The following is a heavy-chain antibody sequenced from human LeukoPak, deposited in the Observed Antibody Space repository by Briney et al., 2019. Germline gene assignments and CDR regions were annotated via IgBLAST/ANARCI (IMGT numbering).Heavy chain of an antibody. CDR2: ISRRGGTV. Sequence: PGGSLRLSCAASGFTFSSYEINWVRQAPGKGLQWVSFISRRGGTVYYADSVKGRFTISRDNAKNSLYLQMNSLRAEDTAVYYCARDSPITGSFYYYMDVWGKGTTVTVSS. V-gene: IGHV3-48*03. J-gene: IGHJ6*03. CDR1: GFTFSSYE. D-gene: IGHD1-20*01. CDR3: ARDSPITGSFYYYMDV.